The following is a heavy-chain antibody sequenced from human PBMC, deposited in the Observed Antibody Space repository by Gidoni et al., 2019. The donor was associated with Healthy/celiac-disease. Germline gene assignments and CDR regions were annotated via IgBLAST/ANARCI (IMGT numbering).Heavy chain of an antibody. D-gene: IGHD3-22*01. Sequence: QVQLQESGPGLLKPSEPLSLTCTVSGGSLSSYYWSWIRQPPGKGLEWIGYIYYSGSTNYNPSLKSRVTISVDTSKNQFSLKLSSVTAADTAVYYCARNYDSSGYYFSWYFDLWGRGTLVTVSS. CDR3: ARNYDSSGYYFSWYFDL. CDR1: GGSLSSYY. CDR2: IYYSGST. V-gene: IGHV4-59*01. J-gene: IGHJ2*01.